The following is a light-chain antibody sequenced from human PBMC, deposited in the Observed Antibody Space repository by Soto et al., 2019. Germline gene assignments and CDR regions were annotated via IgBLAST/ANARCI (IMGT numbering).Light chain of an antibody. CDR1: QGLGTN. CDR2: AAS. J-gene: IGKJ4*01. Sequence: EVVMTQSPATLSGSAGERATLSCRASQGLGTNLAWYQQKPGQGPRLLIYAASTRATGVPARFSGSGSQTEFTLTISSLQSEDFVVYYCQQYNYWPLSVGGGTKVDIK. CDR3: QQYNYWPLS. V-gene: IGKV3-15*01.